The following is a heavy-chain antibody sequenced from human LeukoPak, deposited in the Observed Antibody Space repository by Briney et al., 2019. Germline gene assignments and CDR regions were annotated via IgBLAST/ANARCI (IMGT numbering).Heavy chain of an antibody. Sequence: SETLSLTCTVSGGSISSYYWSWIRQPPGEGLEWIGYIYTSGSTNYNPSLKSRVTISVDTSKNQFSLKLSSVTAADTAVYYCARHQQLGSVSSFDPWGQGTLVTVSS. CDR3: ARHQQLGSVSSFDP. CDR1: GGSISSYY. D-gene: IGHD2-8*02. J-gene: IGHJ5*02. CDR2: IYTSGST. V-gene: IGHV4-4*09.